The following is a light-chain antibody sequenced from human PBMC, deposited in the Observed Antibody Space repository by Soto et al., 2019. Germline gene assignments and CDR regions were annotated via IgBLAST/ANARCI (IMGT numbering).Light chain of an antibody. CDR3: QSYDSSLSGYVV. CDR2: VNS. Sequence: QSVLTQPPSVSGAPGQRVTISCTGSSSNIGAGYDVHWYQQLPGTAPKLLIYVNSNRPSGVPDRFSGSKSGTSASLAITGLRAEDEADYYCQSYDSSLSGYVVFGGGTKLTVL. CDR1: SSNIGAGYD. V-gene: IGLV1-40*01. J-gene: IGLJ2*01.